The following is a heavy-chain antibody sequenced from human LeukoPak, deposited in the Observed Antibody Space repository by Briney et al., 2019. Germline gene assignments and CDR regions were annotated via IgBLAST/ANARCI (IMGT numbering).Heavy chain of an antibody. D-gene: IGHD3-22*01. V-gene: IGHV4-61*09. CDR3: ARDLQEVVVRGYFDY. CDR1: GGSISSGSYD. CDR2: IYTSGST. J-gene: IGHJ4*02. Sequence: PSETLSLTCTVSGGSISSGSYDWYWIRQPAGKGLEWIGHIYTSGSTDYNPSLKSRVTISVDTSKNQFSLKLSSVTAADTAVYYCARDLQEVVVRGYFDYWGQGTLVTVSS.